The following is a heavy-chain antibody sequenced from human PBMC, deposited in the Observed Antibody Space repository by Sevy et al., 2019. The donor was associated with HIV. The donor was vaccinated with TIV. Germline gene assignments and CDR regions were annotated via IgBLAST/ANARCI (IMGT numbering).Heavy chain of an antibody. CDR3: ARDFTTRPRVLDY. D-gene: IGHD1-1*01. CDR2: IYFTGNT. J-gene: IGHJ4*02. V-gene: IGHV4-59*01. Sequence: SETLSLTCSVSGCSISSYFWTWVRQSPGKGLEWIGNIYFTGNTDYSPALKSRVILSLDTSKSQFSLTLKSVTAADTAIYFCARDFTTRPRVLDYWGQGTLVTVSS. CDR1: GCSISSYF.